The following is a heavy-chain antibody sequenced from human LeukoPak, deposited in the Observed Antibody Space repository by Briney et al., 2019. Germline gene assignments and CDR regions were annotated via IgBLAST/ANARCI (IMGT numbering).Heavy chain of an antibody. Sequence: PGGSLRLSCAASGFTFDDYAMHWVRQAPGKGLEWVSGISWNSGSIGYAGSVKGRFTISRDNAKNSLYLQMNSLRAEDMALYYCAKASRATITRGLLDYWGQGTLVTVSS. CDR2: ISWNSGSI. CDR3: AKASRATITRGLLDY. CDR1: GFTFDDYA. D-gene: IGHD5-12*01. J-gene: IGHJ4*02. V-gene: IGHV3-9*03.